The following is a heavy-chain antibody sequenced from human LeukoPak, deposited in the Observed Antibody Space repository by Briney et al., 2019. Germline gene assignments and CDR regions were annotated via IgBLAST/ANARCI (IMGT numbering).Heavy chain of an antibody. CDR2: IIPIFGTA. CDR1: GGTFSSYA. D-gene: IGHD3-3*01. J-gene: IGHJ3*02. CDR3: ARVEEYYDFWSGYSPRFDAFDI. Sequence: WASVKVSCKASGGTFSSYAISWVRQAPGQGLEWMGGIIPIFGTANYAQKFQGRVTITADESTSTAYMELSSLRSEDTAVYYCARVEEYYDFWSGYSPRFDAFDIWGQGTMVTVSS. V-gene: IGHV1-69*13.